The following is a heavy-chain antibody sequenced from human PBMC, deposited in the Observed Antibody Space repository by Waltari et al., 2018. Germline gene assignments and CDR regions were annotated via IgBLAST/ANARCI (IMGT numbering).Heavy chain of an antibody. Sequence: QLQLQESGPGLVKPSETLSLTCTVSGGSISSSSYYWGWIRQPPGKGLAWIGSIYYSGGTYYNPSLKSRVTISVDTSKNQFALKLSSVTAADTAVYYCARSPGYSSSWYPDWGQGTLVTVSS. CDR2: IYYSGGT. J-gene: IGHJ4*02. D-gene: IGHD6-13*01. CDR1: GGSISSSSYY. CDR3: ARSPGYSSSWYPD. V-gene: IGHV4-39*01.